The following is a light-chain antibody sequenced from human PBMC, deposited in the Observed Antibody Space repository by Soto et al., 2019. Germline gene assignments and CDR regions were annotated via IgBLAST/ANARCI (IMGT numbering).Light chain of an antibody. CDR2: DDT. V-gene: IGLV3-21*02. Sequence: SYELTQPPSLSVAPGQTARITCGATSIGSISVHWYRQKAGQAPVLVISDDTDRPSGIPERFSGSNAGDTATLTISRVEAGDEADYYCQVWISTGGHSWVFGGGTKLTGL. CDR3: QVWISTGGHSWV. J-gene: IGLJ3*02. CDR1: SIGSIS.